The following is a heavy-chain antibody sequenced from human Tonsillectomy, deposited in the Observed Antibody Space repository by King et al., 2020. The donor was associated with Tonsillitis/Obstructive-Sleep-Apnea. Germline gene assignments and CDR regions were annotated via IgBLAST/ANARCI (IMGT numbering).Heavy chain of an antibody. Sequence: ITLKESGLTLVKPTQTLTLTCTFSGFSLSTSGVGVGWIRQPPGKALEWLALIYWDDDKRYSPSLKSRLTITKDTSKNQVVLTMTNMDPVDTGTYFCANTPYSRSWDNWFDPWGQGTLVTVSS. CDR1: GFSLSTSGVG. J-gene: IGHJ5*02. D-gene: IGHD6-6*01. CDR3: ANTPYSRSWDNWFDP. CDR2: IYWDDDK. V-gene: IGHV2-5*02.